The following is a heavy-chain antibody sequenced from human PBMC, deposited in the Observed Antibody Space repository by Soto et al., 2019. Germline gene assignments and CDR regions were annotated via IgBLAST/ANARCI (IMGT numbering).Heavy chain of an antibody. CDR1: GFTFSSYS. D-gene: IGHD2-2*01. CDR2: ISSSSSYI. Sequence: GGSLRLSCAASGFTFSSYSMNWVRQAPGKGLEWVSSISSSSSYIYYADSVKGRFTISRDNAKNSLYPQMNSLRAEDTAVYYCARDVFSPPSAYMDVWGQGTTVTVSS. V-gene: IGHV3-21*01. CDR3: ARDVFSPPSAYMDV. J-gene: IGHJ6*02.